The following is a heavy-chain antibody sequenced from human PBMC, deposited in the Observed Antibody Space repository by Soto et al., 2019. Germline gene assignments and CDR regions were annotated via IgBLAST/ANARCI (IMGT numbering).Heavy chain of an antibody. J-gene: IGHJ4*02. V-gene: IGHV3-23*01. D-gene: IGHD2-2*03. Sequence: EVQVLESGGGLVQPGGSLRLSCAATGFTFSAFAMSRVRQAPGKGLEWVSRIYGGGNGPHYADSVKGRVTISRDNSKNTLYLKMNSLRAEDTAVYYCAKMEGMDPWAYCFDYWGQGTLVTVSS. CDR2: IYGGGNGP. CDR3: AKMEGMDPWAYCFDY. CDR1: GFTFSAFA.